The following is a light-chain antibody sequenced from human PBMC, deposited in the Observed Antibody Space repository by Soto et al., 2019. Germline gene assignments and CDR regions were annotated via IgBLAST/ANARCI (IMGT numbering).Light chain of an antibody. CDR1: QGISNY. V-gene: IGKV1-27*01. J-gene: IGKJ3*01. CDR2: AAS. CDR3: QKYNSAPPIRFT. Sequence: DIQMTQSPSSLSASVGDRVTITCRASQGISNYLAWYQQKPGKVPKLLIYAASTLQSGVPSRFSGSGSGTDFTLTISSLQPEDVATYYCQKYNSAPPIRFTFGPGTKVDIK.